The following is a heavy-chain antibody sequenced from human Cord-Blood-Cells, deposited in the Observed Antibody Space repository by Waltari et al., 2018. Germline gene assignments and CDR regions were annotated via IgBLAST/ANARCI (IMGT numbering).Heavy chain of an antibody. Sequence: QVQLVESGGGVVQPGGSLRLSCGATGITFSSSGMHRVRQAPGKGLEWVAFISYDGSNKDYADSVKGRFTISRDNSKNTLYLQMNSLRAEDTAVYYCAKDKSGAFDIWGQWTMVTVSS. CDR3: AKDKSGAFDI. CDR2: ISYDGSNK. J-gene: IGHJ3*02. D-gene: IGHD3-10*01. CDR1: GITFSSSG. V-gene: IGHV3-30*18.